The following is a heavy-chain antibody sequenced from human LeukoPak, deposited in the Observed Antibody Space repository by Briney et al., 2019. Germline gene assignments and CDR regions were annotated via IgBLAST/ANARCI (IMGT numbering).Heavy chain of an antibody. V-gene: IGHV3-21*01. CDR2: ISSSSSYI. CDR3: ARVQGELLPLDY. CDR1: GFTFSSYS. D-gene: IGHD1-26*01. Sequence: PGRSLRLSCAASGFTFSSYSMNWVRQAPGKGLEWASSISSSSSYIYYADSVKGRFTISRDNAKNSLYLQMNGLRAEDTAVYYCARVQGELLPLDYWGQGTLVTVSS. J-gene: IGHJ4*02.